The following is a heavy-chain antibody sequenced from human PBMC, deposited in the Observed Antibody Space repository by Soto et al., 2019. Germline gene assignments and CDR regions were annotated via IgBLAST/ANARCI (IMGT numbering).Heavy chain of an antibody. CDR1: GFSFHEYA. CDR3: ARKGSPSGDHINWYFDL. D-gene: IGHD7-27*01. V-gene: IGHV3-23*05. CDR2: ISYDSSA. J-gene: IGHJ2*01. Sequence: PGGSLRLSCAASGFSFHEYAMHWVRQAPGKGLEWVSGISYDSSAYYADSVKGRFTISRDNSKNTLYLQMDSLSAVDTAVYFCARKGSPSGDHINWYFDLWGRGTLVTVSS.